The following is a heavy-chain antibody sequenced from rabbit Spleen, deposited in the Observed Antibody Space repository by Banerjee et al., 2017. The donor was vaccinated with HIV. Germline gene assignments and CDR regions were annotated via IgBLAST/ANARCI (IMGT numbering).Heavy chain of an antibody. Sequence: QEQLLESGGGLVQPGGSLTLSCKASGFDFSAHGVSWVRQAPGKGLEWIGCIYTGSGSTYYASWVNGRFAISKTSSTTVTLQLNSLTAADTATYFCARDYSNSHYHKDLWGPGTLVTVS. CDR3: ARDYSNSHYHKDL. V-gene: IGHV1S39*01. D-gene: IGHD8-1*01. CDR1: GFDFSAHG. J-gene: IGHJ4*01. CDR2: IYTGSGST.